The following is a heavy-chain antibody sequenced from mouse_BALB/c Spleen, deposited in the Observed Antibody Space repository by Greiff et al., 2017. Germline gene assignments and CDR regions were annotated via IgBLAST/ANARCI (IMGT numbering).Heavy chain of an antibody. CDR2: IWAGGST. CDR3: ARGGNPYYYAMDY. V-gene: IGHV2-9*02. CDR1: GFSLTSYG. Sequence: VKLVESGPGLVAPSQSLSITCTVSGFSLTSYGVHWVRQPPGKGLEWLGVIWAGGSTNYNSALMSRLSISKDNSKSQVFLKMNSLQTDDTAMYYCARGGNPYYYAMDYWGQGTSVTVSS. D-gene: IGHD2-1*01. J-gene: IGHJ4*01.